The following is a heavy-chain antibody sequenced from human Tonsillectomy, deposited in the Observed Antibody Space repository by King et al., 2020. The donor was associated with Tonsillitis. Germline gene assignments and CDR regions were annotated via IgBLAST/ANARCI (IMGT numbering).Heavy chain of an antibody. Sequence: VQLLESGGGLVQPGGSLRLSCAASGFTFSNSGMSWVRQAPGKGLEWVSASGSGGRTYYADSVKGRFTISRDYSKNTLYLEMNSLRAEDTATYYCAKELGGSGWYTVDYWGQGMLVIVSS. J-gene: IGHJ4*02. CDR2: SGSGGRT. V-gene: IGHV3-23*01. CDR3: AKELGGSGWYTVDY. D-gene: IGHD6-19*01. CDR1: GFTFSNSG.